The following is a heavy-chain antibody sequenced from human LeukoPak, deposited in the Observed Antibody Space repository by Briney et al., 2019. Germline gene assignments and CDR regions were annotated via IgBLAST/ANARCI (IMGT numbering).Heavy chain of an antibody. CDR1: GGSFSGYY. V-gene: IGHV4-59*08. J-gene: IGHJ3*02. CDR2: IYYSGST. Sequence: SEILSLTCDVYGGSFSGYYWSWIRQPPGKGLEWIGYIYYSGSTNYNPSLKSRVTISVDTSKNQFSLKLSSVTAADTAVYYCASIPTHYYDSGGAFDIWGQGTMVTVSS. CDR3: ASIPTHYYDSGGAFDI. D-gene: IGHD3-22*01.